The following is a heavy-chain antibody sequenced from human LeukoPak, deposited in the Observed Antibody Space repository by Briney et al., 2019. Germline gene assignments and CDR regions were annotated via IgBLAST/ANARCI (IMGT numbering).Heavy chain of an antibody. CDR2: ISAYNGNT. Sequence: ASEKVSCKASGYTFTSYGISWVRQAPGQGLEWMGWISAYNGNTNYAQKLQGRVTMTTDTSTSTAYMELRSLRSDDTAVYYCARVGRRFGVVILAWYFDYWGQGTLVTVSS. D-gene: IGHD3-3*01. CDR3: ARVGRRFGVVILAWYFDY. J-gene: IGHJ4*02. CDR1: GYTFTSYG. V-gene: IGHV1-18*01.